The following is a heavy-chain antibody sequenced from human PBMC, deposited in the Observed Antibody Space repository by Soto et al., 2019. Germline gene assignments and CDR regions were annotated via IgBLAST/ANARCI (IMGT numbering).Heavy chain of an antibody. CDR1: GGSFSGYY. Sequence: PSETLSLTCAVYGGSFSGYYWSWIRQPPGKGLEWIGEINHSGSTNYNPSLKSRVTISVDTSKNQFTLKLSSVTAADTAVYYCARRGTVVAATRGKFDYWGQGTLVTVSS. J-gene: IGHJ4*02. CDR2: INHSGST. CDR3: ARRGTVVAATRGKFDY. D-gene: IGHD2-15*01. V-gene: IGHV4-34*01.